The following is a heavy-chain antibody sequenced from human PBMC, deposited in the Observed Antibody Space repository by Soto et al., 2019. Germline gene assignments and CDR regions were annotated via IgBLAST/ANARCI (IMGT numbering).Heavy chain of an antibody. Sequence: EVQLVESGGGLVQPGGSLRLSCAASGFTVSSNYMSWVRQAPGKGLEWVSVIYSGGSTYDADSVKGRFSISRDNSKNTLHLQMNSLRAEDTAVYYCASFSRYYYYMGVWGKGTTVTVSS. V-gene: IGHV3-66*01. CDR2: IYSGGST. J-gene: IGHJ6*03. CDR3: ASFSRYYYYMGV. CDR1: GFTVSSNY.